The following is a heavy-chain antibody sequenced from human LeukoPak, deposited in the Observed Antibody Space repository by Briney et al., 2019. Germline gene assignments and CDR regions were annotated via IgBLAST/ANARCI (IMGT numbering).Heavy chain of an antibody. V-gene: IGHV3-30-3*01. Sequence: GRSLRLSCAASGFTFSSYAMHWVRQAPGKGLEWVAVISYDGGNKYYADSVKGRFTISRDNSKNTLYLQMNSLRAEDTAVYYCARDPENQVYYYDSSGYYGYYGMDVWGQGTTVTVSS. CDR1: GFTFSSYA. CDR3: ARDPENQVYYYDSSGYYGYYGMDV. D-gene: IGHD3-22*01. CDR2: ISYDGGNK. J-gene: IGHJ6*02.